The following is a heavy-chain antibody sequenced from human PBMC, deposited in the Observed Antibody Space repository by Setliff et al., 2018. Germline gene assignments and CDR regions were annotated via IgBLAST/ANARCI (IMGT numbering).Heavy chain of an antibody. D-gene: IGHD3-22*01. Sequence: RPSVKVSCKTSGYTFTNYGITWARQAPGQGLEWMGWINNYSFKTNYPQKFLGRVTVTTDTSTGTAYMELGSLTSDDTAIYYCARINFYVSSGYYYAPDYWGPGTLVTVSS. CDR2: INNYSFKT. CDR3: ARINFYVSSGYYYAPDY. CDR1: GYTFTNYG. V-gene: IGHV1-18*01. J-gene: IGHJ4*02.